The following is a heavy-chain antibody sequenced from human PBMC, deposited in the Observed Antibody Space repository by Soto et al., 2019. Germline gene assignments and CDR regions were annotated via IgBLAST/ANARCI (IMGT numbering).Heavy chain of an antibody. D-gene: IGHD7-27*01. J-gene: IGHJ3*02. CDR2: INHSGST. Sequence: SETLSLTCAVYGGSFSGYYWSWIRQPPGKGLEWIGEINHSGSTNYNPSHKSRVTISVDTSKNQFSLKLSSVTAADTAVYYCARGQTWGGYAFDIWGQGTMVTVSS. CDR3: ARGQTWGGYAFDI. V-gene: IGHV4-34*01. CDR1: GGSFSGYY.